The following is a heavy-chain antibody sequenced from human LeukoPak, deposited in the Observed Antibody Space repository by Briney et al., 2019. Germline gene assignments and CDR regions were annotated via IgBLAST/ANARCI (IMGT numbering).Heavy chain of an antibody. Sequence: PSQTLSLTCTVSGGSISSGSYYWSWIRQPAGKGLEWIGRIYTSGSTNYNPSLKSRVTISVDTSKNQFSLKLSSVTAADTAVYYCARHVVDGYSSGWYIRTYYSDYWGQGTLVTVSS. D-gene: IGHD6-19*01. CDR3: ARHVVDGYSSGWYIRTYYSDY. J-gene: IGHJ4*02. V-gene: IGHV4-61*02. CDR1: GGSISSGSYY. CDR2: IYTSGST.